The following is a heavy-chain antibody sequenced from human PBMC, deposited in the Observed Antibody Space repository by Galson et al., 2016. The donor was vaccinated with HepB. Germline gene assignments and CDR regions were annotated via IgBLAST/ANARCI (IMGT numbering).Heavy chain of an antibody. D-gene: IGHD2-2*01. CDR2: FDPEDGEK. CDR3: ASRDCSSGGCYLGSNFYGMDV. Sequence: SVKVSCKVSGYTLNELSMHWVRQAPGKGLEWMGGFDPEDGEKIYAQKFQGRVTMTEDTSTVTAYMELSSLRSDDTAVYYCASRDCSSGGCYLGSNFYGMDVWGQGTTVTVSS. CDR1: GYTLNELS. V-gene: IGHV1-24*01. J-gene: IGHJ6*02.